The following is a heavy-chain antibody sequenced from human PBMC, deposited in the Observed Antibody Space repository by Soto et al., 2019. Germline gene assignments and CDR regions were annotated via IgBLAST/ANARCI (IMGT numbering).Heavy chain of an antibody. D-gene: IGHD3-9*01. Sequence: SETLSLTCTVSGGSITSYYWGWIRQPPGKGLEWIGSIYYSGSTYYNPSLKSRVTISVDTSKNQFSLKLSSVTAADTAVYYYARQPRILTGYSGHFAYWGQGTLVTVSS. V-gene: IGHV4-39*01. J-gene: IGHJ4*02. CDR3: ARQPRILTGYSGHFAY. CDR1: GGSITSYY. CDR2: IYYSGST.